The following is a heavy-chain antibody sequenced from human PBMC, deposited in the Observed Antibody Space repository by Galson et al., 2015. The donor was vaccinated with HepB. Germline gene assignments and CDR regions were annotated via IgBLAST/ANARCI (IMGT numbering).Heavy chain of an antibody. CDR1: GYPFTNYW. Sequence: QSGAEVKKPGESLKISCKGSGYPFTNYWIAWVRQMPGEGLEWMGIIFPGDSDTRYSPSFQGQVTISADKSITTAYLQWSGLQASDTAMYYCVRGLTDTRLFDYWGQGALVTVSS. CDR3: VRGLTDTRLFDY. V-gene: IGHV5-51*01. J-gene: IGHJ4*02. D-gene: IGHD1-14*01. CDR2: IFPGDSDT.